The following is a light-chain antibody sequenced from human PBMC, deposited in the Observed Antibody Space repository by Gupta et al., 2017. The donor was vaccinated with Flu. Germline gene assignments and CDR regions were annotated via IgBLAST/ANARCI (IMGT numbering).Light chain of an antibody. CDR3: QVWDTNSDHWV. Sequence: GETTRMTGGGTNIGSNSVHWYQQSPGQAPVLLIYDDSDRPSGIPDRFSGSNYGTTATLTISRVEAGDEADYYCQVWDTNSDHWVFGGGTKLTVL. CDR1: NIGSNS. V-gene: IGLV3-21*02. CDR2: DDS. J-gene: IGLJ3*02.